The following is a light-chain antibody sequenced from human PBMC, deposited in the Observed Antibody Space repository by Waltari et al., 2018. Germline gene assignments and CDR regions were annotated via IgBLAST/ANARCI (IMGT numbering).Light chain of an antibody. Sequence: SYVLTQPPSVSVAPGQTARITCGGNNIGSKSVHWYQQKPGQAPVLVVYDDSDRPSGIPEGFSGSNSGNTATLTISRVEAGDEADYYCQVWDSSSDHRVFGGGTKLTVL. CDR2: DDS. CDR3: QVWDSSSDHRV. CDR1: NIGSKS. V-gene: IGLV3-21*02. J-gene: IGLJ3*02.